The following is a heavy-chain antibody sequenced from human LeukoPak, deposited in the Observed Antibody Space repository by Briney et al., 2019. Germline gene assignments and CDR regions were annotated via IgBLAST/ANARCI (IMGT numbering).Heavy chain of an antibody. CDR3: ARDWAPGYYDFWS. CDR2: ISSSGSTI. J-gene: IGHJ4*02. Sequence: PGGSLRLSCAASGFTFSSYSMNWIRQAPGKGLEWVSYISSSGSTIYYADSVKGRFTISRDNAKNSLYLQMNSLRAEDTAVYYCARDWAPGYYDFWSGVQGTLVTVSS. V-gene: IGHV3-48*04. D-gene: IGHD3-3*01. CDR1: GFTFSSYS.